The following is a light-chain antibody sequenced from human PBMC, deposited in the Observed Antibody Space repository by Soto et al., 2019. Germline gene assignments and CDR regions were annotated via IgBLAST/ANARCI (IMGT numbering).Light chain of an antibody. CDR2: DVS. V-gene: IGKV1-12*01. J-gene: IGKJ5*01. CDR1: QSVNSW. CDR3: QQSNNHPIS. Sequence: QLTQSPSSISASERDRVTINCLASQSVNSWLACFQHKPGMAPKLVIYDVSSLQSGVPSRFSGSGSGTEFTLTISSLQPEDFATYYCQQSNNHPISFGQGTRLEI.